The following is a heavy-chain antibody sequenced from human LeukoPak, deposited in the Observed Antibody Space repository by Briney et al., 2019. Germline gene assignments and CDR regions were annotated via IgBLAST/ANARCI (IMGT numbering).Heavy chain of an antibody. J-gene: IGHJ4*02. Sequence: SETLSLTCAVYGGSFSDYFWSWVRQPPGKGLEWTGSISHTGTAYYNPSLKGRVTIFLDTSKNQFSLRLTSVTAADTAVYYCARDITNYHDTTGYILWGQGTLVTVSS. CDR1: GGSFSDYF. V-gene: IGHV4-34*01. CDR2: ISHTGTA. D-gene: IGHD3-22*01. CDR3: ARDITNYHDTTGYIL.